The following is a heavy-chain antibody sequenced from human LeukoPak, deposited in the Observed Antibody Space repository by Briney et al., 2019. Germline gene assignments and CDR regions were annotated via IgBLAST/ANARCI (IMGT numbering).Heavy chain of an antibody. CDR3: AGQYGDYGLYCFDP. CDR2: TNHSGST. V-gene: IGHV4-34*01. CDR1: GGSFSVYY. D-gene: IGHD4-17*01. Sequence: PSETLSLTCAVYGGSFSVYYWSWIRQPPGKGLEWIGETNHSGSTNYNASLKSRLTISVATSKSQCSLKLRSVTAADTAVYYCAGQYGDYGLYCFDPWGQGTLVTVSS. J-gene: IGHJ5*02.